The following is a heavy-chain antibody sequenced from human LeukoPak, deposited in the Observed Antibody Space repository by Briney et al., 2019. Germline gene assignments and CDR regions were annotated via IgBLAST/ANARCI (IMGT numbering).Heavy chain of an antibody. D-gene: IGHD3-10*01. CDR3: AKENDRYGSGSYNYYYYYMDV. J-gene: IGHJ6*03. CDR1: GFTFSSYG. CDR2: ISYDGSNK. Sequence: PGGSLRLSCAASGFTFSSYGMHWVRQAPGKGLEWVAVISYDGSNKYYADSVKGRFTISRDNSKNTLYLQMNSLRAEDTAVYYCAKENDRYGSGSYNYYYYYMDVWGKGTTVTASS. V-gene: IGHV3-30*18.